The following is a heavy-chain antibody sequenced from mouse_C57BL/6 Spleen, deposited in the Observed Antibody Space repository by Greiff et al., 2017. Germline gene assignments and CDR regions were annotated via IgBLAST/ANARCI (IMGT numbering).Heavy chain of an antibody. CDR1: GYTFTSYW. CDR3: ARKGIYYDYEDAMDY. V-gene: IGHV1-69*01. D-gene: IGHD2-4*01. J-gene: IGHJ4*01. Sequence: VQLQQPGAELVMPGASVKLSCKASGYTFTSYWMHWVKQRPGQGLEWIGEIDPSDSYTNYNQKFKGKSTLTVDKSSSTAYMQLSSLTSEDSAVYYCARKGIYYDYEDAMDYWGQGTSVTVSS. CDR2: IDPSDSYT.